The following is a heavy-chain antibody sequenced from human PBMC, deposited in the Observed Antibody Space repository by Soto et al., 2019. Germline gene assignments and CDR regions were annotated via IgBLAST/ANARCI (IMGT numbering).Heavy chain of an antibody. V-gene: IGHV3-33*01. CDR2: IWYDGSNK. Sequence: QVQLVESGGGVVQPGRSLRLSCAASGFTFSSYGMHWVRQAPGEGLGWVAVIWYDGSNKYYADSVKGRFTISRDNSKNTLYLQMNSLRAEDTAVYYCARALGRARPQTVFDYWGQGTLVTVSS. J-gene: IGHJ4*02. CDR1: GFTFSSYG. D-gene: IGHD1-26*01. CDR3: ARALGRARPQTVFDY.